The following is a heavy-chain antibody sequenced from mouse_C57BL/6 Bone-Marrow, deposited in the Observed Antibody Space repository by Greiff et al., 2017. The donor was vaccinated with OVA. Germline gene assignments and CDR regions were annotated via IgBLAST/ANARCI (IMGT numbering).Heavy chain of an antibody. CDR1: GFTFSSYG. J-gene: IGHJ4*01. Sequence: EVMLVESGGDLVKPGGSLKLSCAASGFTFSSYGMSWVRQTPDKRLEWVATISSGGSYTYYPDSVKGRFTISRDNAKNNLYLQMSSVKSEDTAMDYCARRGIYYDYDVGDYAMDYWGQGTSVTVSS. V-gene: IGHV5-6*02. CDR2: ISSGGSYT. D-gene: IGHD2-4*01. CDR3: ARRGIYYDYDVGDYAMDY.